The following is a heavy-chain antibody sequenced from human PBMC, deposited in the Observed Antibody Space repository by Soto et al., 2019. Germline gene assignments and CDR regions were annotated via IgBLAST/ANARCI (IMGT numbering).Heavy chain of an antibody. V-gene: IGHV4-34*01. CDR2: INHSGST. J-gene: IGHJ4*02. Sequence: QVQLQQWGAGLLKPSETLSLTCAVYGGSFSGYYWSWIRQPPGKGLEWIGEINHSGSTNYNPSLKSRVTISVDTSKNQFSLKLSSVTAADTAVYYCVRERAVTIFGVVTRHDAYDYWGQGTLVTVSS. CDR3: VRERAVTIFGVVTRHDAYDY. CDR1: GGSFSGYY. D-gene: IGHD3-3*01.